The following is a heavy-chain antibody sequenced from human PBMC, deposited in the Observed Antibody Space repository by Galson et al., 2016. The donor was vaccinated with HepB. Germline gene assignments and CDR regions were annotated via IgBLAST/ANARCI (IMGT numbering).Heavy chain of an antibody. V-gene: IGHV1-18*01. D-gene: IGHD3-22*01. CDR1: GYTFTSYG. J-gene: IGHJ5*02. Sequence: SVKVSCKASGYTFTSYGISWVRQAPGQGLEWMGWISAYNGNTNNAQKFQGRVTMTTDTSTSTAYRALRSLRSDDTAVDYCSRGSSSGFLNWFDPWGQGTLVTVSS. CDR3: SRGSSSGFLNWFDP. CDR2: ISAYNGNT.